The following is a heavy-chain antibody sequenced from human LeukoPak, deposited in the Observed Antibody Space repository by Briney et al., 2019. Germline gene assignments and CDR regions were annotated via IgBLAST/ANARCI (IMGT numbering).Heavy chain of an antibody. J-gene: IGHJ4*02. Sequence: ASVKVSCKASGYTFTSYDINWVRQATGQGLEWMGWMNPNSGNTGYAQKFQGRVTITRNTSISTAYMELSSLRSEDTAVYYCARSGYETIGNFDYWGQGTLVTVSS. CDR1: GYTFTSYD. D-gene: IGHD5-12*01. V-gene: IGHV1-8*03. CDR3: ARSGYETIGNFDY. CDR2: MNPNSGNT.